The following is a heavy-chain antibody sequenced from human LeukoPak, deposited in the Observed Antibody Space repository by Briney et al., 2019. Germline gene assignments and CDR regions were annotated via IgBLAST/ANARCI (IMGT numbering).Heavy chain of an antibody. Sequence: GGSLRLSCAASGFTFSNAWMSWVRQAPGKGLEWVGRIKSKTDGGTTDFAAPVTGRFTISRDDSKNTLYLQMNSLKTEDTAVYYCTTGNFQYSNAFDYWGQGTLVTVSS. CDR2: IKSKTDGGTT. J-gene: IGHJ4*02. CDR1: GFTFSNAW. D-gene: IGHD4-11*01. V-gene: IGHV3-15*01. CDR3: TTGNFQYSNAFDY.